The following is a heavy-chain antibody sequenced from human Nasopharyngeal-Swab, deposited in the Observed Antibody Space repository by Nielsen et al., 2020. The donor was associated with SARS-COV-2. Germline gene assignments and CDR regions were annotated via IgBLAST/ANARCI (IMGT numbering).Heavy chain of an antibody. CDR2: ISGSGDST. J-gene: IGHJ5*02. CDR1: GFTFSSYA. D-gene: IGHD3-22*01. Sequence: GGSLRLSCAASGFTFSSYAMSWVRQAPGKGLEWVSAISGSGDSTYYADSVKGRFTNSRDNSKNTLYLQMNSLRAEDTAVYYCAKGVYYYDSSGHADPWGQGTLVTVSS. CDR3: AKGVYYYDSSGHADP. V-gene: IGHV3-23*01.